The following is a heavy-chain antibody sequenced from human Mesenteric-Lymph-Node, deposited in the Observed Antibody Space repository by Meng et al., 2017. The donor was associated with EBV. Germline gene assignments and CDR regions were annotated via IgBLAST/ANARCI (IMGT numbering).Heavy chain of an antibody. D-gene: IGHD5-12*01. CDR3: GRSGGYGTPLDY. V-gene: IGHV2-5*02. Sequence: QIRLQQCCPALLKPPHTISLTCSCYGSSRSTYGLTVIRLPPPPGGALVGHVLVCGDNDKSYCPSLRSSLTINTDTTQNQVVLTMTNMDPADTGTYFCGRSGGYGTPLDYWGQGTLVTVSS. J-gene: IGHJ4*02. CDR1: GSSRSTYGLT. CDR2: VCGDNDK.